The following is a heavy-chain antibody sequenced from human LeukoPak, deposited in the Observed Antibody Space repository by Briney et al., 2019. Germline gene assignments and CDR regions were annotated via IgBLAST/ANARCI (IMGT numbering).Heavy chain of an antibody. CDR2: INPNSGGT. D-gene: IGHD3-10*01. J-gene: IGHJ4*02. V-gene: IGHV1-2*02. CDR3: ARDIGSGSRQYYFDS. CDR1: GYTFTGYY. Sequence: ASVKVSCKASGYTFTGYYIHWVRQAPGQGLEWMGWINPNSGGTNYAQKFQGRVTMTRDTSISTAYTELSRLRSDDTAVYYCARDIGSGSRQYYFDSWGQGTLVTVSS.